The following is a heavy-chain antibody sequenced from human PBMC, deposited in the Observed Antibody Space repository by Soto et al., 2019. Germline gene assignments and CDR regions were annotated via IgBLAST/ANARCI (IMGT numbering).Heavy chain of an antibody. CDR3: ARGRHLYYCDSTGRWFDP. D-gene: IGHD3-22*01. CDR1: GGSFSGYY. J-gene: IGHJ5*02. Sequence: SETLSLTCAVYGGSFSGYYWSWIRQPPGKGLEWIGEINHSGSTNYNPSLKSRVTISVDTSKNQFSLKLSSVTAADTAVYYCARGRHLYYCDSTGRWFDPWGQGTLVTVSS. CDR2: INHSGST. V-gene: IGHV4-34*01.